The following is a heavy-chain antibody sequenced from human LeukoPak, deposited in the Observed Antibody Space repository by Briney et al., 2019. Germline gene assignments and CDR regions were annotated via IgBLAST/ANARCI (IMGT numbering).Heavy chain of an antibody. CDR2: IYTSGST. D-gene: IGHD5-18*01. CDR3: ARAHVDTLTYYYYMDV. Sequence: SETLSLTCTVSGGSISSYYWSWIRQPAGKGLEWIGRIYTSGSTNYNPSLKSRVTMSVDTSKNQFSLKLSSVTAADTAVYYCARAHVDTLTYYYYMDVWGKGTTVTISS. J-gene: IGHJ6*03. CDR1: GGSISSYY. V-gene: IGHV4-4*07.